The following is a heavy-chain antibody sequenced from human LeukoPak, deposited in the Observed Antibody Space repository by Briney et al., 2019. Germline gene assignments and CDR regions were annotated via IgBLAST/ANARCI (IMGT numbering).Heavy chain of an antibody. CDR3: ARGPYDYVWGSYPKNDY. J-gene: IGHJ4*02. D-gene: IGHD3-16*02. CDR2: ISAYNGNT. CDR1: GYTFTSYG. V-gene: IGHV1-18*01. Sequence: ASVKVSCKASGYTFTSYGISWVRQAPGQGLAWMGWISAYNGNTNYAQKLQGRVTMTTDTSTSTAYMELRSLRSDDTAVYYCARGPYDYVWGSYPKNDYWGQGTLVTVSS.